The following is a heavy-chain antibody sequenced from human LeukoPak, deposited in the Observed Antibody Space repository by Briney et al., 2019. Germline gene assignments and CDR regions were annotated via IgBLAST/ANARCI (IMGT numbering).Heavy chain of an antibody. CDR3: ARGKAPDSSSWYAWFDP. CDR2: IIPIFGTA. V-gene: IGHV1-69*05. Sequence: GSSVKVSCKASGGSFSRYAISWVRQAPGQGLEWMGGIIPIFGTANYAQKFQGRVTITTDESTSTAYMELSSLRSEDTAVYYCARGKAPDSSSWYAWFDPWGQGTLVTVSS. CDR1: GGSFSRYA. J-gene: IGHJ5*02. D-gene: IGHD6-13*01.